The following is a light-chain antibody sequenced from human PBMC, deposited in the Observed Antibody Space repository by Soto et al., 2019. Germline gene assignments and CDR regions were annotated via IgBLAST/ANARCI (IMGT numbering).Light chain of an antibody. CDR2: AVS. J-gene: IGKJ1*01. CDR3: QQSYTTPSWT. Sequence: DIQLIQSPSSLSASVGDRVTITCHTSQRVSSYLNWYQQKPGKAPKLLINAVSTLHSGVPSRFSGSGSETDFTLTISSLQPEDSGPYYGQQSYTTPSWTFGQGTKVEI. V-gene: IGKV1-39*01. CDR1: QRVSSY.